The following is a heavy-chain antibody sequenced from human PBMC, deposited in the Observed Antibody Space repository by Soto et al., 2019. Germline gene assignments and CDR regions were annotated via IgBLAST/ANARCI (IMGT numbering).Heavy chain of an antibody. Sequence: GGSLRLSCAASGFTVSSNYMSWVRQAPGKGLEWVSVIYSGGSTYYADSVKGRFTISRDNSKNTLYLQMNSLRAEDTAVYYCARDVEDSSSVHWGQGTLVTAPQ. J-gene: IGHJ4*02. CDR2: IYSGGST. CDR3: ARDVEDSSSVH. V-gene: IGHV3-66*01. D-gene: IGHD6-6*01. CDR1: GFTVSSNY.